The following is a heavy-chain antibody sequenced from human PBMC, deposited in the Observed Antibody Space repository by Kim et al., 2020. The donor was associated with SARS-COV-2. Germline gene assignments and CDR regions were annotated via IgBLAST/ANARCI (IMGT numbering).Heavy chain of an antibody. CDR3: ARRDLELRN. D-gene: IGHD1-7*01. J-gene: IGHJ4*02. Sequence: SETLSLTCTVSGGSISSSSYYWGWIRQPPGKGLEWIGSIYYSGSTYYNPSLKSRVTISVDTSKNQFSLKLSSVTAADTAVYYCARRDLELRNWGQGTLVTVSS. CDR1: GGSISSSSYY. V-gene: IGHV4-39*01. CDR2: IYYSGST.